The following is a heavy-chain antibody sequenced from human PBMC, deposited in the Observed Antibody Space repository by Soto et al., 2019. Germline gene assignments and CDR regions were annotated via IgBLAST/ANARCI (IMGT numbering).Heavy chain of an antibody. J-gene: IGHJ4*02. CDR3: AKDVWRTYSPFDY. D-gene: IGHD2-15*01. V-gene: IGHV3-23*01. Sequence: GGSLRLSCAASAFTFSSYAMSWVRQAPGKGLEWVSGISGSGGSTYYADSVKGRFTISRDNSKNTLYLQMNSLRAEDTAVYYCAKDVWRTYSPFDYWGQGTLVTVSS. CDR2: ISGSGGST. CDR1: AFTFSSYA.